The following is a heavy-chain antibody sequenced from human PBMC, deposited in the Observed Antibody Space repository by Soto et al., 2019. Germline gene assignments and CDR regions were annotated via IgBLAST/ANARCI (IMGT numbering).Heavy chain of an antibody. CDR3: GKDLSPGGLES. V-gene: IGHV3-11*01. J-gene: IGHJ4*02. CDR2: IGGRGSPQ. D-gene: IGHD3-16*01. Sequence: QVQLVESGGSLAKPGGSLRLSCAASGFTFSDYYVTWLRQAPGRGLEWLGYIGGRGSPQRYADSVKGRFTISRDNAKNSLSLQMNSLRIEDTAVYYCGKDLSPGGLESWGQGTLVTVSS. CDR1: GFTFSDYY.